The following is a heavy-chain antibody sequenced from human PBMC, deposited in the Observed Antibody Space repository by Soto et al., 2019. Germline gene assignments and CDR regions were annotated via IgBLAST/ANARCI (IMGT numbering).Heavy chain of an antibody. J-gene: IGHJ6*02. CDR3: ARVGMSPIATLMDV. V-gene: IGHV3-21*04. CDR1: GFTFSSYS. Sequence: TGGSLRLSCAASGFTFSSYSMNWVRQAPGKGLEWVSSISSSSSYIYYADSVKGRFTISRHNSKNTLYLQMNSLRAEDTAVYYCARVGMSPIATLMDVWGQGTTVTVSS. CDR2: ISSSSSYI.